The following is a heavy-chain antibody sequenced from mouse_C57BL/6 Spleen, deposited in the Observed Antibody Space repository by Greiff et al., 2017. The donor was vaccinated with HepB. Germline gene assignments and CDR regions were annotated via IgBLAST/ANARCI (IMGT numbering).Heavy chain of an antibody. Sequence: VQLKESGGGLVKPGGSLKLSCAASGFTFSDYGMHWVRQAPEKGLEWVAYISSGSSTIYYADTVKGRFTISRDNAKNTLFLQMTSLRSEDTAMYYCARPYDYLYAMDYWGQGTSVTVSS. CDR1: GFTFSDYG. J-gene: IGHJ4*01. D-gene: IGHD2-4*01. CDR3: ARPYDYLYAMDY. V-gene: IGHV5-17*01. CDR2: ISSGSSTI.